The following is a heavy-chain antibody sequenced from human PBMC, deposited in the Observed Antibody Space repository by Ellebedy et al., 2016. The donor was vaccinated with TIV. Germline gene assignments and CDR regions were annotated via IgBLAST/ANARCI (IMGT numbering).Heavy chain of an antibody. CDR1: GFTFTKFW. V-gene: IGHV3-7*01. D-gene: IGHD2-2*03. CDR2: IKGDGSEK. Sequence: GESLKISXAASGFTFTKFWMSWVRRAPGGGLEWVANIKGDGSEKFYGDSVKGRFTISRDNANNSLYLQMNTLRAEDTAVYYCARDGGYCGSTSCRDFYYYSGIDVWGQGTTVTVSS. CDR3: ARDGGYCGSTSCRDFYYYSGIDV. J-gene: IGHJ6*02.